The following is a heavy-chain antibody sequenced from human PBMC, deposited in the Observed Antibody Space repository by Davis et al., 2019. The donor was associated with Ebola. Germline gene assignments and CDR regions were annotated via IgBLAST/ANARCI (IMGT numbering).Heavy chain of an antibody. Sequence: GESLKISCAASGFTVSSNYMSWVRQAPGKGLEWVSVIYSGGSTYYADSVKGRFTISRDNAKNSLYLQMNSLGDEDTAVYYCVREWFGETDWGQGTLVTVSS. D-gene: IGHD3-10*01. CDR1: GFTVSSNY. V-gene: IGHV3-53*01. J-gene: IGHJ4*02. CDR3: VREWFGETD. CDR2: IYSGGST.